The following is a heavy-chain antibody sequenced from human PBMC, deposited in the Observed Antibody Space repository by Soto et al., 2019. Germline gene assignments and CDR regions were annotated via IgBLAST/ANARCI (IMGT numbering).Heavy chain of an antibody. Sequence: EVQLVESGGGLVQPGGSLRLSCAASGFTFSSYEMNWVRQAPGKGLEWVSYISSSGSTIYYADSVKGRFTISRDNAKNSLYLQMNSLRAEDTAVYYCARDGVPAASGIAARLPGIYYGMDVWGQGTTVTVSS. D-gene: IGHD6-6*01. CDR3: ARDGVPAASGIAARLPGIYYGMDV. CDR2: ISSSGSTI. V-gene: IGHV3-48*03. J-gene: IGHJ6*02. CDR1: GFTFSSYE.